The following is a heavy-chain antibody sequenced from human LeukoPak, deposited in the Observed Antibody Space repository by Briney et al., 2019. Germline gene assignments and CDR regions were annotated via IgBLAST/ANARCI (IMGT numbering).Heavy chain of an antibody. Sequence: SETLSLTCSVCGGSFSGYYWRWIRQPPGKGLEWIGEINHSGNSNYNPSLKSRVTISVDTSKNQFSLKLNSVAAADTGVYYCARGLTHWGQGTLVTVSS. CDR2: INHSGNS. V-gene: IGHV4-34*01. J-gene: IGHJ4*02. CDR3: ARGLTH. CDR1: GGSFSGYY.